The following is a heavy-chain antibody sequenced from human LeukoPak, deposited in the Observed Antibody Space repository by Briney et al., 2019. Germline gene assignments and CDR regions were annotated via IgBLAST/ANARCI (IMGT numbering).Heavy chain of an antibody. D-gene: IGHD4-11*01. CDR1: GDSIRSISYY. V-gene: IGHV4-39*01. J-gene: IGHJ4*02. CDR2: MYYSGTS. CDR3: GTTGDLVATAVRFDY. Sequence: SETLSLTCTVSGDSIRSISYYWGGMRHPPGKRLEWIATMYYSGTSYYNAPLKSRHTTFVDASKNLLSLNVPCVRPAHAAVYYCGTTGDLVATAVRFDYWGKGIQVTVSS.